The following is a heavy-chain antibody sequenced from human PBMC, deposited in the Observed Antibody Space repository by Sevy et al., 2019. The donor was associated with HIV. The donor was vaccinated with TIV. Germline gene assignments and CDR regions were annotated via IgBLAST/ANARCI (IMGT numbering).Heavy chain of an antibody. J-gene: IGHJ4*02. V-gene: IGHV3-30*18. CDR3: AKDDIVVLPAARPAPDY. Sequence: GGSLRLSCAASGFTFSSYGMHWVRQAPGKGLEWVAVISYDGSNKYYADSVQGRFTISRDNSKNTLYLQMNSLRAEDTAVYYCAKDDIVVLPAARPAPDYWGQGTLVTASS. CDR1: GFTFSSYG. D-gene: IGHD2-2*01. CDR2: ISYDGSNK.